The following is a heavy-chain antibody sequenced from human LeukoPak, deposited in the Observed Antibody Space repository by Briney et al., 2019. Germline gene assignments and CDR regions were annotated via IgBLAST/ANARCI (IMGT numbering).Heavy chain of an antibody. V-gene: IGHV4-39*07. J-gene: IGHJ5*02. CDR3: ARDSSGYYHWFDP. CDR2: VYYSGST. D-gene: IGHD3-22*01. CDR1: GGSLSSSSYY. Sequence: SETLSLTCTVSGGSLSSSSYYWGWIRQPPGKGLEWVGSVYYSGSTYYNPSLKSRVTLSVYTSKNQFSLKLTSVTAADTAVYYCARDSSGYYHWFDPWGQGTLVTVSS.